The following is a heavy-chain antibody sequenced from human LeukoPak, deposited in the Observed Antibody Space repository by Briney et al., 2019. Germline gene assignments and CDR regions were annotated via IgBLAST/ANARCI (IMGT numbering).Heavy chain of an antibody. J-gene: IGHJ4*02. D-gene: IGHD2/OR15-2a*01. V-gene: IGHV1-8*01. CDR2: MNPNGGNT. CDR3: ALGRNFLYYFDY. Sequence: GASVKVSCKASGYTFTSYDISWVRQATGQGLEWMGWMNPNGGNTGYAQKFQGRITMTRDTSITTAYMELSSLKSEDTAVYYCALGRNFLYYFDYWGQGTLVTVSS. CDR1: GYTFTSYD.